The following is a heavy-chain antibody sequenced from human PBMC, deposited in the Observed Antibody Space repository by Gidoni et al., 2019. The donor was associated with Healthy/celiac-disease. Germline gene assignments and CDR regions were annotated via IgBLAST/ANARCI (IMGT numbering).Heavy chain of an antibody. CDR2: IYPGESDT. V-gene: IGHV5-51*01. CDR3: ARPNYYDSSGYYRRDY. CDR1: GYSFTSYW. D-gene: IGHD3-22*01. J-gene: IGHJ4*02. Sequence: EVQLVQSGAEVKKPGESLKIPCTGSGYSFTSYWIGWLRQMPGKGLEWMGFIYPGESDTRYSPSFQGQVTISADKSISTAYLQWSSLKASDTAMYYCARPNYYDSSGYYRRDYWGQGTLVTVSS.